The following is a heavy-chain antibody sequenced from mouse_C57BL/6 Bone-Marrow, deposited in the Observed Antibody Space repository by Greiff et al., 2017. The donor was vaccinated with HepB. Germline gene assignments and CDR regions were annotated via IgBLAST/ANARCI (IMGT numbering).Heavy chain of an antibody. Sequence: EVHLVESGPGLVKPSQTVFLTCTVTGISITTGNYRWSWIRQFPGNKLEWIGYIYYSGTITYNPSLTSRTTITRDTPKNQFFLEMNSLTAEDTATYYCAREATDYGNYVGAMDYWGQGTSVTVSS. CDR1: GISITTGNYR. J-gene: IGHJ4*01. CDR3: AREATDYGNYVGAMDY. V-gene: IGHV3-5*01. D-gene: IGHD2-1*01. CDR2: IYYSGTI.